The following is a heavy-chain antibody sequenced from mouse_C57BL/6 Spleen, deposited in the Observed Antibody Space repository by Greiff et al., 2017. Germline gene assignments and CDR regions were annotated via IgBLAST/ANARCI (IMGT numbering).Heavy chain of an antibody. J-gene: IGHJ4*01. CDR2: IYPRSGNT. CDR1: GYTFTSYG. Sequence: QVQLKQSGAELARPGASVKLSCKASGYTFTSYGISWVKQRTGQGLEWIGEIYPRSGNTYYNEKFKGKATLTADKSSSTAYMELRSLTSEDSAVYFCAYYRMDYWGQGTSVTVSS. D-gene: IGHD2-12*01. CDR3: AYYRMDY. V-gene: IGHV1-81*01.